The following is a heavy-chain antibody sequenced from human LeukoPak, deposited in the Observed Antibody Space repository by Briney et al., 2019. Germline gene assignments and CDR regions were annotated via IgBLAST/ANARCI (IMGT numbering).Heavy chain of an antibody. V-gene: IGHV4-38-2*02. J-gene: IGHJ5*02. CDR2: THHSGST. D-gene: IGHD2-15*01. CDR3: ARQGLGLDP. Sequence: SETLSLTCIVSGYSISSGYYWGWIRQPPGKGPEWIGSTHHSGSTYYNPSLKSRVTISIDTSKNQFSLKLSSVTAADTAVYYCARQGLGLDPWGQGTLVTVSS. CDR1: GYSISSGYY.